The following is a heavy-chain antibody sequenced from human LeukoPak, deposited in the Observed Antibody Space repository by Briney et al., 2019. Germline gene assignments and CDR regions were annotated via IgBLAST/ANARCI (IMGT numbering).Heavy chain of an antibody. CDR2: MNPNSGNT. V-gene: IGHV1-8*01. Sequence: GASVKVSCKASGYTFTSYDINWVRQVTGQGLEWMGWMNPNSGNTGYAQKFQGRVTMTRNTSISTAYMELSSLRSEDTAAYYCASVCGSSCPRYFDYWGQGTLVTVSS. CDR1: GYTFTSYD. CDR3: ASVCGSSCPRYFDY. J-gene: IGHJ4*02. D-gene: IGHD6-13*01.